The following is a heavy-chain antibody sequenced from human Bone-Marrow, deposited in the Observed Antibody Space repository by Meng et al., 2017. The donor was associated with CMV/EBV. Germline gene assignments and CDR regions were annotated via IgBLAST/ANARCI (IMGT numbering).Heavy chain of an antibody. V-gene: IGHV3-7*01. CDR2: IKQDGSEK. CDR3: ARYTYYDFWSGYLGFDY. D-gene: IGHD3-3*01. CDR1: GFTFSSYW. J-gene: IGHJ4*02. Sequence: GESLKISCAASGFTFSSYWMSWVRQAPGKGLEWVANIKQDGSEKYYVDSVKGRFTISRDNAKNSLYLQMNSLRAEDTAVYYCARYTYYDFWSGYLGFDYWGQGPLVTVSS.